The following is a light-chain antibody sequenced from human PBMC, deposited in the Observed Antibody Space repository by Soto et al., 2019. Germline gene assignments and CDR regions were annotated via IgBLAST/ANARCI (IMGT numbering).Light chain of an antibody. CDR2: KAT. J-gene: IGKJ2*01. Sequence: IQMTQSPSTLSASVGDVVSITCRASQSISSGLAWYQQKPGKAPKLLIYKATNLERGVPSRFSGSGSGTDFSLTISSLQPVDSATYYCQQYNDFQYTFGQGTKVDI. CDR3: QQYNDFQYT. V-gene: IGKV1-5*03. CDR1: QSISSG.